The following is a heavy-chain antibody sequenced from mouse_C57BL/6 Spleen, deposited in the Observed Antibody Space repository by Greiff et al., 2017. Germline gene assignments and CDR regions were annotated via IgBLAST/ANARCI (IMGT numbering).Heavy chain of an antibody. J-gene: IGHJ2*01. CDR2: IDPANGDT. V-gene: IGHV14-3*01. CDR1: GFNIKNSY. CDR3: ASYDYVGDYFDY. Sequence: VQLKQSVAELVRPGASVKLSCTASGFNIKNSYMHWVKQRPEQGLEWIGRIDPANGDTKYAPKFQGKATITADTASNTVYLQLSSLTSEDTAIYYCASYDYVGDYFDYWGQGTTLTVSS. D-gene: IGHD2-4*01.